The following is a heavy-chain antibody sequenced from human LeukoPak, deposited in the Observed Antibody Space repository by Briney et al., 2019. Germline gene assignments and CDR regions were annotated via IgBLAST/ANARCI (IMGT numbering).Heavy chain of an antibody. CDR3: AREIRPGNYYYYMDV. D-gene: IGHD1-14*01. J-gene: IGHJ6*03. V-gene: IGHV4-59*12. CDR2: IYYSGST. CDR1: GGSISSYY. Sequence: PETLSLTCTVSGGSISSYYWSWIRQPPGKGLEWIGYIYYSGSTNYNPSLKSRVTISVDTSKNQFSLKLSSVTAADTAVYYCAREIRPGNYYYYMDVWGKGTTVTISS.